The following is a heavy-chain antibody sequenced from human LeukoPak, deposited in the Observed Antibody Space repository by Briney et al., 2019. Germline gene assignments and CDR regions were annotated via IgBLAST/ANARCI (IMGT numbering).Heavy chain of an antibody. Sequence: PGRSLRLSCAASGFTFSSYGMHWVRQAPGKGLGWVAVISYDGSNKYYADSVKGRFTISRDNSKNTLYLQMNSLRAEDTAVYYCARDRQLWLPDYYYYYGMDVWGKGTTVTVSS. V-gene: IGHV3-30*03. J-gene: IGHJ6*04. CDR1: GFTFSSYG. CDR2: ISYDGSNK. D-gene: IGHD5-18*01. CDR3: ARDRQLWLPDYYYYYGMDV.